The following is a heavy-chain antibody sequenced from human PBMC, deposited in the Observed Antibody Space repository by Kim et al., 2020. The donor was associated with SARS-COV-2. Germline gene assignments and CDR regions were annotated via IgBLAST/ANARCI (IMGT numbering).Heavy chain of an antibody. CDR2: ISDDGDTK. J-gene: IGHJ4*02. CDR1: GFTFRTYT. CDR3: TRSSGYYIGLEY. Sequence: GGSLRLSCAASGFTFRTYTMHWVRQAPGKGLEGVAFISDDGDTKYYADAGKGRFTISRDNSKNTLYLQMHSLRAEDMAMYYCTRSSGYYIGLEYWGQGTPFTVSS. V-gene: IGHV3-30-3*01. D-gene: IGHD3-22*01.